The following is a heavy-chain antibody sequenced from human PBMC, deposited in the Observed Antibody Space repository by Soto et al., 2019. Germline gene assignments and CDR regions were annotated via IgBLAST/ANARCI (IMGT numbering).Heavy chain of an antibody. V-gene: IGHV4-34*01. D-gene: IGHD3-10*01. J-gene: IGHJ4*02. Sequence: SETLSLTCAVYGGSFSGYYWSWIRQPPGKGLEWIGEINHSGSTNYNPSLKSRVTISVDTSKNQFSLKLSSVTAADTAVYYCARGKVRGGVSPKGLAYWGQGTLVTVSS. CDR1: GGSFSGYY. CDR3: ARGKVRGGVSPKGLAY. CDR2: INHSGST.